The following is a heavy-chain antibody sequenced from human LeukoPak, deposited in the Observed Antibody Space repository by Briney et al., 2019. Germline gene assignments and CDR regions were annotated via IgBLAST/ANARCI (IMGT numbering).Heavy chain of an antibody. CDR3: ARLNYYGSGSYYLDI. CDR2: IYYSGST. CDR1: GGSISSYY. J-gene: IGHJ3*02. Sequence: SETLSLTCTVSGGSISSYYWSWIRQPPGKRLEWIGYIYYSGSTNYNPSLKSRVTISVDTSKNQFSLKLSSVTAADTAVYYCARLNYYGSGSYYLDIWGQGTMVTVSS. D-gene: IGHD3-10*01. V-gene: IGHV4-59*08.